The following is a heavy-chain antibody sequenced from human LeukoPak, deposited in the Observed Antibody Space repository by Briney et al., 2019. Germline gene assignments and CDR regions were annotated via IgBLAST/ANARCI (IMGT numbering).Heavy chain of an antibody. V-gene: IGHV4-59*08. Sequence: PSETLSLTCNVSGDSLTSHFWSWVRQTPGKGLEWIGYVFHSGTTKYSPSLKSRVTISLDTSKKQFYLRLASVTAADTAGYYCARRMATVTDAFDIWGRGTMVSVSS. CDR3: ARRMATVTDAFDI. CDR2: VFHSGTT. D-gene: IGHD5-24*01. CDR1: GDSLTSHF. J-gene: IGHJ3*02.